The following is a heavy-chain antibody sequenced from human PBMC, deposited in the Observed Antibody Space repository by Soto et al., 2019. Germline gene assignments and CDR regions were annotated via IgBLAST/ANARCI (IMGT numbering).Heavy chain of an antibody. CDR3: ARPPTASLDAFEI. CDR2: IYYSGST. V-gene: IGHV4-39*01. J-gene: IGHJ3*02. CDR1: GGSITGSSYY. Sequence: SETLSLTCTVSGGSITGSSYYLFCIRQPPGKGLELIGSIYYSGSTYYNPSLKSRVTISVDTSKSQFSLKLNSVTAADTSVYYCARPPTASLDAFEIWGQGTMVTVSS.